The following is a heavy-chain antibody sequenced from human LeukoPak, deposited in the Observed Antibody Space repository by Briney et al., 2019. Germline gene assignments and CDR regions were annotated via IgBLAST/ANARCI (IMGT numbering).Heavy chain of an antibody. J-gene: IGHJ5*01. CDR1: GFTFSRYT. CDR2: ITSSSAYI. D-gene: IGHD1-26*01. CDR3: ARDRWEPDNWFDF. Sequence: SGGTLRLSCAASGFTFSRYTMGWVRQAPGKGLEWVSSITSSSAYIHYADSMKGRFTISRDDAKNSLHLQMNSLRAEDTAVYYCARDRWEPDNWFDFWGQGILVTVSS. V-gene: IGHV3-21*01.